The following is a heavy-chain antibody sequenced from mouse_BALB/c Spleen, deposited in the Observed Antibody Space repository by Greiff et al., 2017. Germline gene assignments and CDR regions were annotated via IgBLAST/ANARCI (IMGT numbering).Heavy chain of an antibody. CDR3: ARPGIYYYGSSLYYAMDY. J-gene: IGHJ4*01. CDR2: INPDSSTI. D-gene: IGHD1-1*01. V-gene: IGHV4-1*02. Sequence: EVKVVESGGGLVQPGGSLKLSCAASGFDFSRYWMSWVRQAPGKGLEWIGEINPDSSTINYTPSLKDKFIISRDNAKNTLYLQMSKVRSEDTALYYCARPGIYYYGSSLYYAMDYWGQGTSVTVSS. CDR1: GFDFSRYW.